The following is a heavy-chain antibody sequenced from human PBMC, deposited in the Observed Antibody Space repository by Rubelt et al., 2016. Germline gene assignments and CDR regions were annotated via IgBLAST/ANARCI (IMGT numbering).Heavy chain of an antibody. CDR2: IYYSGST. D-gene: IGHD3-9*01. CDR1: GGSISSSSYY. CDR3: AREERYFDWLFDY. Sequence: QLQLQESGPGLVKPSETLSLTCTVSGGSISSSSYYWGWIRQPPGKGLEWIGSIYYSGSTYYNPSLKSRVTISVDTSKNQFSLKLSSVTAADTAVYYCAREERYFDWLFDYWGQGTLVTVSS. V-gene: IGHV4-39*02. J-gene: IGHJ4*02.